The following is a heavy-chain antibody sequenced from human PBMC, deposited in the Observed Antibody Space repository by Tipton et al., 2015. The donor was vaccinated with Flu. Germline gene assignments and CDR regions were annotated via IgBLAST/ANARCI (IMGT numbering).Heavy chain of an antibody. J-gene: IGHJ5*01. CDR3: ARRDYSNYVSDPKNWFDS. V-gene: IGHV4-38-2*01. CDR2: IFHSGNT. CDR1: GYSIRSSNYY. D-gene: IGHD4-11*01. Sequence: TLSLTCAVSGYSIRSSNYYWGWIRQPPGKGLEWIGNIFHSGNTYHNPSLKSRVTISIDTSKNQFSLKLSSVTAADTAVYYCARRDYSNYVSDPKNWFDSWGQGTLVTVSS.